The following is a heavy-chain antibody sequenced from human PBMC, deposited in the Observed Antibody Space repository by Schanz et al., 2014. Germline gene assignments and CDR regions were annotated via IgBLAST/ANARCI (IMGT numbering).Heavy chain of an antibody. J-gene: IGHJ4*02. CDR3: LRANPTQHVVLPDALRY. Sequence: QVQLVQSGADVKKPGASVKVSCKASGYTFTGYSMHWVRQAPGQGFEWMGWIGAFQGNTKYAQKFQDRVTLTSDTSASKAYMKLRSLRPDDTAVYYCLRANPTQHVVLPDALRYWGQGTLVTVSS. D-gene: IGHD2-2*01. CDR1: GYTFTGYS. CDR2: IGAFQGNT. V-gene: IGHV1-18*04.